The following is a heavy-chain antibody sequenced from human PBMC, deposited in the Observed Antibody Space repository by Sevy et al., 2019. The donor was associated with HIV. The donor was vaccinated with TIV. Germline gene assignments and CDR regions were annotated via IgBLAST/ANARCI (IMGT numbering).Heavy chain of an antibody. CDR2: IDWDDDK. Sequence: SGPTLVNPTQTLTLTCTFSGFSLSTSGMCVSWIRQPPGKALEWLALIDWDDDKYYSTSQKTRLTISKDTAKNQVVLTMTNMDPVDTATYFCARIRGRSYFYYYCMDVWGQGTTVTVSS. D-gene: IGHD6-13*01. V-gene: IGHV2-70*01. CDR1: GFSLSTSGMC. CDR3: ARIRGRSYFYYYCMDV. J-gene: IGHJ6*02.